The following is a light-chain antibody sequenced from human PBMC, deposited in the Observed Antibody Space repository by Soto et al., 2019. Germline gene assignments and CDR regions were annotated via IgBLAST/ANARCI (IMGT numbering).Light chain of an antibody. CDR1: SSDLGSYNL. CDR2: EGV. V-gene: IGLV2-23*03. Sequence: QSVLTQPASVSASPGQSITISCTGTSSDLGSYNLVSWYQHHPGKAPKLMIYEGVKRPSGVSSRFSASKSGNTASLTLSGLQAEDEADYYCCSYAGSSTFVFGGGTKLTVL. J-gene: IGLJ2*01. CDR3: CSYAGSSTFV.